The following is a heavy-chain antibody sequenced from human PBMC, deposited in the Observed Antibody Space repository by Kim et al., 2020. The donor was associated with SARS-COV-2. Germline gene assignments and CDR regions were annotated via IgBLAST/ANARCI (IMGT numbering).Heavy chain of an antibody. D-gene: IGHD3-3*01. CDR1: GFTFSSYA. J-gene: IGHJ6*04. V-gene: IGHV3-23*01. Sequence: GGSLRLSCAASGFTFSSYAMSWVRQAPGKGLEWVSAISGSGGSTYYTDSVKGRFTISRDNSKNTLYLQMNSLRAEDTAVYYCAKVSGGDYDFWSGYYPHYSSSVVDVWGEGTTGTVSS. CDR2: ISGSGGST. CDR3: AKVSGGDYDFWSGYYPHYSSSVVDV.